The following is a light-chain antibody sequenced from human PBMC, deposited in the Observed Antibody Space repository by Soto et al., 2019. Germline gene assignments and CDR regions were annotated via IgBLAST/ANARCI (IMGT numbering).Light chain of an antibody. CDR3: CSYTGGSTAYV. V-gene: IGLV2-23*01. CDR1: SNDVGNYNL. Sequence: QSALTQPASVSGSPGQSITVSCTGSSNDVGNYNLVSWYQQSPGKAPKLLIYEDSKRPSGVSNRFSGSKSGDTASLTISGLQTEDEADDYCCSYTGGSTAYVFGTGTKLTVL. J-gene: IGLJ1*01. CDR2: EDS.